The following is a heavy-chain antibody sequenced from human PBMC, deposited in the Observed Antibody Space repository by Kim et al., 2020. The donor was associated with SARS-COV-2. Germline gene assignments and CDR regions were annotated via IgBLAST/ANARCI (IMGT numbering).Heavy chain of an antibody. CDR2: IGASGTTT. V-gene: IGHV3-23*01. CDR3: AKRGYRGYYFDY. J-gene: IGHJ4*02. Sequence: GGSLRLSCAASGFSFNSYGMSWVRQAPGKGLEWVSSIGASGTTTYYAASVRGRFTISRDNSKNALFLEMNSPTAEDTAVYYCAKRGYRGYYFDYWGQGTLVTVSS. CDR1: GFSFNSYG. D-gene: IGHD4-4*01.